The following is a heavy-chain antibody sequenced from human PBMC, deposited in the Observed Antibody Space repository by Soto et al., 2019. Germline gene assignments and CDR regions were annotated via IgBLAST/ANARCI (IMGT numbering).Heavy chain of an antibody. D-gene: IGHD2-2*01. V-gene: IGHV3-9*01. CDR3: AKETHCSSTSCYTYYYYGMDV. CDR2: ISWNSGSI. CDR1: GFTFDDYA. Sequence: SLRLSCAASGFTFDDYAMHWVRQAPGKGLEWVSGISWNSGSIGYADSVKGRFTISRDNAKNSLYLQMNSLRAEDTALYYCAKETHCSSTSCYTYYYYGMDVWGQGTTVTVSS. J-gene: IGHJ6*02.